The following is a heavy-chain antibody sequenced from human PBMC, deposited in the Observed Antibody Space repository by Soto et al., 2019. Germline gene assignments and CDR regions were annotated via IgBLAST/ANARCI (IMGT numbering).Heavy chain of an antibody. CDR2: ISSSSSYI. D-gene: IGHD4-17*01. J-gene: IGHJ5*02. V-gene: IGHV3-21*01. CDR1: GFTFGSYS. Sequence: GGSLRLSCAASGFTFGSYSMNWVRQAPGKGLEWVSSISSSSSYIYYADSVKGRFTISRDNAKNSLYLQMNSLRAEDTAVYYCARGSTVTTLNWFDPWGQGTLVTVSS. CDR3: ARGSTVTTLNWFDP.